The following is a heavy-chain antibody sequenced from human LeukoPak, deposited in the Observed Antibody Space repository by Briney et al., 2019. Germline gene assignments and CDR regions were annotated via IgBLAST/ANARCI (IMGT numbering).Heavy chain of an antibody. D-gene: IGHD3-3*01. CDR1: GYTFTGYY. CDR2: INPNSGGT. V-gene: IGHV1-2*02. Sequence: GASVKVSCKASGYTFTGYYMHWVRQAPGQGLEWMGWINPNSGGTNYAQKFQGRVTMTRDTSISTAYMELSRLRSDDTAVYYCARGNYDFWSHSPDYWGQGTLVTVSS. CDR3: ARGNYDFWSHSPDY. J-gene: IGHJ4*02.